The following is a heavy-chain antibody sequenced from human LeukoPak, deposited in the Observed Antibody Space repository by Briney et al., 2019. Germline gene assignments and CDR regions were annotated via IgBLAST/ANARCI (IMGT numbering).Heavy chain of an antibody. J-gene: IGHJ3*02. CDR1: RGSIRTCY. CDR2: IYDSGTT. V-gene: IGHV4-59*08. D-gene: IGHD1-26*01. Sequence: PSETLSLTCTVSRGSIRTCYWSWIRQSPAKGLDWLGYIYDSGTTKYNPSLKSRVTISVDTSKNQFSLKLSSVTAADTAVYYCARSAGNYYDTDAFDIWGQGTMVTVSS. CDR3: ARSAGNYYDTDAFDI.